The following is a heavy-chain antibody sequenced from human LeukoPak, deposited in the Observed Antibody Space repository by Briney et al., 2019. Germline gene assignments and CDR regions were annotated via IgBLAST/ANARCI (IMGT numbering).Heavy chain of an antibody. CDR1: GGSISSSSYY. CDR3: GISHDNGRNSSDV. CDR2: IYYSGST. J-gene: IGHJ4*02. Sequence: PSETLSLTCTVSGGSISSSSYYWGWIRQPPGKGLEWIGSIYYSGSTYYNPSLKSRVTISVDTSKNQFSLKLSSVTATDTAVYYCGISHDNGRNSSDVWGQGALVTVSS. D-gene: IGHD1-1*01. V-gene: IGHV4-39*01.